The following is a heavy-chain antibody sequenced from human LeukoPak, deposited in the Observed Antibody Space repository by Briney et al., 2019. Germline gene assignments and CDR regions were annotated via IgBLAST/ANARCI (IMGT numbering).Heavy chain of an antibody. CDR3: ATSDQIIMMEAFDI. D-gene: IGHD3-16*01. J-gene: IGHJ3*02. Sequence: PGGSLRLSCAASGFTFEHYGMSWVRQAPGKGPEWVSGITWDGAKAGYADSVKGRFTISRDNAKKSLFVQMNSLRAEDTALYYCATSDQIIMMEAFDIWGQGTMVTVSS. CDR2: ITWDGAKA. V-gene: IGHV3-20*04. CDR1: GFTFEHYG.